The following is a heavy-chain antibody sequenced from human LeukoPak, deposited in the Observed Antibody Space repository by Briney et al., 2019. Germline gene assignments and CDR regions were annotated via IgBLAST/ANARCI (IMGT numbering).Heavy chain of an antibody. V-gene: IGHV1-2*04. CDR2: INPNSGGT. CDR3: ARVKDSSGYYWDAFDI. J-gene: IGHJ3*02. Sequence: ASVKVSCKASGGTFSSYAISWVRQAPGQGLEWMGWINPNSGGTNYAQKFQGWVTMTRDTSISTAYMELSRLRSDDTAVYYCARVKDSSGYYWDAFDIWGQGTMVTVSS. CDR1: GGTFSSYA. D-gene: IGHD3-22*01.